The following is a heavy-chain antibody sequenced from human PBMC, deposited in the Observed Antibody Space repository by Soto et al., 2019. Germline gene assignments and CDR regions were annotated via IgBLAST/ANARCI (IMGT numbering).Heavy chain of an antibody. V-gene: IGHV4-59*01. CDR3: ARQMTTLTTFDY. Sequence: QVQLQESGPGLVKPSETLSLTCAVSGGPISSYYWSWIRQPPGKGLEWIGYISYSGSTNYNPSLKSRVTISVDTSKNQFSLKVSSVTAADTAVHYCARQMTTLTTFDYWGQGTLVTVSS. CDR2: ISYSGST. CDR1: GGPISSYY. J-gene: IGHJ4*02. D-gene: IGHD4-17*01.